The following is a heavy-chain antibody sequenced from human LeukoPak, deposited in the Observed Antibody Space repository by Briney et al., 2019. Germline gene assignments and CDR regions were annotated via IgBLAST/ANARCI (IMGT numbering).Heavy chain of an antibody. J-gene: IGHJ6*02. D-gene: IGHD2-15*01. CDR2: ISAYNGNT. CDR1: GYTFTSYG. Sequence: SVKVSCKASGYTFTSYGISWVRQAPGQGLEWMGWISAYNGNTNYAQKLQGRVTMTTDTSTSTAYMELRSLRSDDTAVYYCAREIVVVAATSYYYGMDVWGQGTTVTVSS. CDR3: AREIVVVAATSYYYGMDV. V-gene: IGHV1-18*01.